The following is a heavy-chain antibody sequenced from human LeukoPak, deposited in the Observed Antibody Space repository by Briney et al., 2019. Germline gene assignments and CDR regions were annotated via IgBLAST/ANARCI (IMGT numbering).Heavy chain of an antibody. CDR3: AREPKQWLVPIDY. V-gene: IGHV4-34*01. Sequence: SETLSLTCAVYGGSFSGYYWSWIRQPPGKGLEWIGEINHSGSTNYNPSLKSRVTISVDTSKNQFSLKLSSVTAADTAVYYCAREPKQWLVPIDYWGQGTLVTVSS. CDR2: INHSGST. D-gene: IGHD6-19*01. J-gene: IGHJ4*02. CDR1: GGSFSGYY.